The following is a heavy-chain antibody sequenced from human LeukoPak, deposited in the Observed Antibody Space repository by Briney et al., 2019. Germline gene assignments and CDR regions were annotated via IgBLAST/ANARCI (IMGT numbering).Heavy chain of an antibody. CDR2: MYTLGNT. J-gene: IGHJ4*02. Sequence: GGSLRLSCAASGFTVSTNYMTWIRQAPGKGLEWVSVMYTLGNTNYADSVRGRFTISRDNSKNTLYLQMNSLRAEDTAVYYCARAGPSSSWHQFDYWGQGTLVTVSS. V-gene: IGHV3-66*01. D-gene: IGHD6-13*01. CDR1: GFTVSTNY. CDR3: ARAGPSSSWHQFDY.